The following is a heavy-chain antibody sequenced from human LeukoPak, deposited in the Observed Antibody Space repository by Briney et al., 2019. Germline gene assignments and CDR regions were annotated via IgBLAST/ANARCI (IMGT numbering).Heavy chain of an antibody. V-gene: IGHV3-23*01. Sequence: GGSLRLSCAASGFTFSSYAMSWVRQAPGKGLEWVSAISGSGGSTYYADSVKGRFTISRDNSKNTLYLQMNSLRAEDTAVYYCAKDDRSSITMVRGVISYWGQGTLVPVSS. CDR3: AKDDRSSITMVRGVISY. D-gene: IGHD3-10*01. J-gene: IGHJ4*02. CDR2: ISGSGGST. CDR1: GFTFSSYA.